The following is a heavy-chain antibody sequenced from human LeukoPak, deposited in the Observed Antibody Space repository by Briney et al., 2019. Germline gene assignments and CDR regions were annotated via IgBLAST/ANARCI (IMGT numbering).Heavy chain of an antibody. CDR2: ISYDGSNK. V-gene: IGHV3-30*18. Sequence: PGGSLRLSCAASGFTFSSYGMHWVRQAPGKGLEGVAFISYDGSNKYYADSVKGRFTISRDNAKNTLYLHMNSLRAEDTAVYYCAKDPSFDPRGQRTLVTVSS. CDR3: AKDPSFDP. CDR1: GFTFSSYG. J-gene: IGHJ5*02.